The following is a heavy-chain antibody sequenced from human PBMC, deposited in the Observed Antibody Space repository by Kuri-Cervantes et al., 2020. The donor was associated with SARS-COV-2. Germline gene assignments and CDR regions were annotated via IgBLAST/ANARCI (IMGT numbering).Heavy chain of an antibody. V-gene: IGHV1-69*05. CDR3: ARRYCSGGSCYSGGGAWFDP. D-gene: IGHD2-15*01. Sequence: SVKVSCKASGGTFSSYAISWVRQAPGQGLEWMGGIIPIFGTANYAQKFQGRVTITTDESTSTAYMELSSLRSEDTAVYYCARRYCSGGSCYSGGGAWFDPWGQGTLVTVSS. CDR2: IIPIFGTA. J-gene: IGHJ5*02. CDR1: GGTFSSYA.